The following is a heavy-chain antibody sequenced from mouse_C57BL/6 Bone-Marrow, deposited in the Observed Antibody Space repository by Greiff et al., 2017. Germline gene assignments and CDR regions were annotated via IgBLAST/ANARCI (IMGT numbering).Heavy chain of an antibody. D-gene: IGHD1-1*01. CDR1: GFNIKDDY. CDR2: IDPENGDT. J-gene: IGHJ4*01. Sequence: VQLQQSGAELVRPGASVKLSCTASGFNIKDDYMHWVKQRPEQDLEWIGWIDPENGDTEYASKFQGKATITADTSSNTAYLQLSSLTSEDTAVYYCTTHYYGSSYAMDYWGQGTSVTVSS. CDR3: TTHYYGSSYAMDY. V-gene: IGHV14-4*01.